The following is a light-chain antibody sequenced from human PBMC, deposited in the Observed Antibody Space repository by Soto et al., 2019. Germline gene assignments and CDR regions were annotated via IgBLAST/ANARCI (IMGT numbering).Light chain of an antibody. J-gene: IGKJ4*01. CDR1: QSVSSH. CDR2: AAS. CDR3: QHSHSTPLT. V-gene: IGKV1-39*01. Sequence: DIQMTQSPSSLSASIGDRVTITCRASQSVSSHLNWYQQKPGKAPKLLICAASSLQSGVPSRFSGSGSGTDFTLTISSLRPEDFATYSCQHSHSTPLTFGGGTKVEIK.